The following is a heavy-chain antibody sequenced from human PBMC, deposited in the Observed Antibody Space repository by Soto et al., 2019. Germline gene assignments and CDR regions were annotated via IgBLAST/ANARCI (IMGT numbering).Heavy chain of an antibody. CDR2: INQDGSEK. Sequence: SRAASGFTLWSSLMAWVRQAPGKGPEWVANINQDGSEKYYVDSVKGRFTISRDNVKNSLYLQMNSLRAEDTAVYYCARSLDYWGQGTLVTVFS. CDR1: GFTLWSSL. J-gene: IGHJ4*02. V-gene: IGHV3-7*03. CDR3: ARSLDY.